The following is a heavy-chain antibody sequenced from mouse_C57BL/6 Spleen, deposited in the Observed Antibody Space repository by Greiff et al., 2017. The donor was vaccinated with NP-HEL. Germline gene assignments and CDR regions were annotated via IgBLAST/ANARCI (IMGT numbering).Heavy chain of an antibody. V-gene: IGHV1-5*01. J-gene: IGHJ4*01. Sequence: EVQLQQSGTVLARPGASVKMSCKTSGYTFTSYWMHWVKQRPGQGLEWIGAIYPGNSDTSYNQKFKGKAKLTAVTSASTAYMELSSLTNEDSAVYYFTRSGSSFYAMDYWGQGTSVTVSS. CDR3: TRSGSSFYAMDY. CDR1: GYTFTSYW. CDR2: IYPGNSDT. D-gene: IGHD1-1*01.